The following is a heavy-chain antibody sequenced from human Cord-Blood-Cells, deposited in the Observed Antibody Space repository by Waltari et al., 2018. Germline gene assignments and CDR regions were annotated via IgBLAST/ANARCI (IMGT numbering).Heavy chain of an antibody. CDR2: IYSGGST. D-gene: IGHD6-19*01. CDR3: ARGQQWLVEGWYFDL. V-gene: IGHV3-53*01. J-gene: IGHJ2*01. CDR1: GFTVSSNY. Sequence: EVQLVESGGGLIQPGGSLRLSCAASGFTVSSNYMSWVRQAPGKGLEWVSVIYSGGSTNYADSVKGRFTISRDNSKNTLYLQMNRLRAEDTAVYYCARGQQWLVEGWYFDLWGRGTLVTVSS.